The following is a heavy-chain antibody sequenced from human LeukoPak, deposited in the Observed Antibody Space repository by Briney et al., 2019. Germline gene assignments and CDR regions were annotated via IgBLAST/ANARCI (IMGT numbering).Heavy chain of an antibody. Sequence: GGSLRLSCAASGFTFSSYWMHWVRQAPGKGLVWVSRINSDGSSTSYADSVKGRFTISRDNAKNSLYLQMNSLRAEDTAVYYCARDAPIVVVPADAFDIWGQGTMVTVSS. CDR1: GFTFSSYW. D-gene: IGHD2-2*01. CDR2: INSDGSST. V-gene: IGHV3-74*01. CDR3: ARDAPIVVVPADAFDI. J-gene: IGHJ3*02.